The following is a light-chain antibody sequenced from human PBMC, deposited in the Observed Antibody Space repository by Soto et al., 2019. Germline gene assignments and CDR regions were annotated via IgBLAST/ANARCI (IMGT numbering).Light chain of an antibody. J-gene: IGKJ2*01. CDR2: KAS. CDR3: QQYNSYPYT. CDR1: QSISSW. V-gene: IGKV1-5*03. Sequence: DIQMTQSPSTLSASVGDRVTIACRASQSISSWLAWYQQKPGKAPKLLIYKASSLESGVPSRFSGSGSGTEFTLTISSLQPDDFATYYCQQYNSYPYTFGQGTKLEIK.